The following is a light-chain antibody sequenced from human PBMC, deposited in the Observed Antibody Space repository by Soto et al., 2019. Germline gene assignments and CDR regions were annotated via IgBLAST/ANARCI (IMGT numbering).Light chain of an antibody. CDR2: GAS. CDR3: HQYDSSPLT. Sequence: EIVLTQSPGTLSLSPGERATLSCRASQSVSSSYLAWYQQKPGQAPRLLIYGASSRATGIPDRFSGSGSGTDFTLTISRLEPDDFAVYYCHQYDSSPLTFGGGTKVEI. J-gene: IGKJ4*01. CDR1: QSVSSSY. V-gene: IGKV3-20*01.